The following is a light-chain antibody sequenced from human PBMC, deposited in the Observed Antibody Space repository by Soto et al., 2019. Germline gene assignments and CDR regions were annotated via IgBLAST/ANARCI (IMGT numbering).Light chain of an antibody. CDR1: QSVSSSY. Sequence: EIVLTQSPGTLSLSPGERATLSCRASQSVSSSYLAWYQQKPGQAPRLLIYGASSRATGIPDRFSGSGSGTDFNLTISRLEPEDVAVYYCQQYGSSLRTFGQGTKVEIK. CDR2: GAS. J-gene: IGKJ1*01. CDR3: QQYGSSLRT. V-gene: IGKV3-20*01.